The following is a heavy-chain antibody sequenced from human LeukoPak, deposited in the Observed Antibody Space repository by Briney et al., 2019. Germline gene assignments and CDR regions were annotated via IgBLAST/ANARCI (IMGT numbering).Heavy chain of an antibody. Sequence: KPSETLSLTCAVYGGSFSGYYWSWIRQPPGKGLEWIGEINHSGSTNYNPSLKSRVTISVDTSKNQFSLKLSSVTAADTAVYYCARRDYDILTYFDYWGQGTLVTVSS. J-gene: IGHJ4*02. CDR2: INHSGST. D-gene: IGHD3-9*01. CDR1: GGSFSGYY. V-gene: IGHV4-34*01. CDR3: ARRDYDILTYFDY.